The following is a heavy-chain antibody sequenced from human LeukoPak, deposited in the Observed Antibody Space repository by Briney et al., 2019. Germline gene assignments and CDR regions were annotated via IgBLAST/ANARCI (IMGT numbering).Heavy chain of an antibody. CDR3: ARFAYCGGHCWYYFDY. V-gene: IGHV4-59*01. CDR2: IYSSGST. D-gene: IGHD2-21*02. CDR1: GGSISNYY. J-gene: IGHJ4*02. Sequence: SETPSLTCTVSGGSISNYYWSWIRQPPGKGLEWIGYIYSSGSTNYNPSLKSRVTISVDTSKNQFSLKLSSVTAADTAVYYCARFAYCGGHCWYYFDYWGQGSLVTVSS.